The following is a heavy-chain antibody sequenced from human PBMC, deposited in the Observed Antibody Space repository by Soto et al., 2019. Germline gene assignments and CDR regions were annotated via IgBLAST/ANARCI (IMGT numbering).Heavy chain of an antibody. J-gene: IGHJ4*02. D-gene: IGHD2-15*01. CDR2: VYYSGST. Sequence: SETLSLTCTVSGGSISSGDYYWGWLRQPPGKGLEWFGYVYYSGSTYYNPSLKSRVTISVDTSKNQFSLKLSSVTAADTAVYYCARSAYIIVVVSPPCFDYWGQGTLVTVSS. V-gene: IGHV4-30-4*01. CDR1: GGSISSGDYY. CDR3: ARSAYIIVVVSPPCFDY.